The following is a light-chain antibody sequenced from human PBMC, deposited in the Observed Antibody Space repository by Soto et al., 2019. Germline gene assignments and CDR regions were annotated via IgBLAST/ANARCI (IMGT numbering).Light chain of an antibody. CDR1: QGVGNG. CDR2: AAS. J-gene: IGKJ1*01. V-gene: IGKV1-17*01. CDR3: LQHDVNPLT. Sequence: DIQMTQSPSSLSASVGDRVAITCRASQGVGNGLSWFQRKPGKAHKRLIFAASILQSGVPSRFSGSGSGTEFTLTITSLQPEDFATYYCLQHDVNPLTFGQGTRVEIK.